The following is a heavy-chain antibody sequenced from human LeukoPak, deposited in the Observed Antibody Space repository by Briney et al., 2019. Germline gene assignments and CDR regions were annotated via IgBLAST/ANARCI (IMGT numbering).Heavy chain of an antibody. J-gene: IGHJ5*02. Sequence: EASVKVSCKASGYTFTSYFIHWVRQAPGQGLEWMGIVYPSGGSPVYPQKFQGRITMTTDTSTSTVYMELSGLRSDDTAVYYCARDRGIAEADSFDPWGQGTLVTVSS. CDR1: GYTFTSYF. CDR3: ARDRGIAEADSFDP. V-gene: IGHV1-46*01. CDR2: VYPSGGSP. D-gene: IGHD6-13*01.